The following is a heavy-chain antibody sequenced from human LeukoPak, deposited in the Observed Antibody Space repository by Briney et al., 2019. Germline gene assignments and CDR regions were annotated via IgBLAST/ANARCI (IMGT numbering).Heavy chain of an antibody. Sequence: SLRLSCAASGFTFSSYEMNWVRQAPGKGLEWVPYISSSGSSIYYADSVNGRFTISRDNAKNSLYLHMHSLRAEDTAVYYCAREDDGRGYSHGKCDYWGQGNLVNVS. CDR3: AREDDGRGYSHGKCDY. CDR1: GFTFSSYE. D-gene: IGHD3-22*01. V-gene: IGHV3-48*03. J-gene: IGHJ4*02. CDR2: ISSSGSSI.